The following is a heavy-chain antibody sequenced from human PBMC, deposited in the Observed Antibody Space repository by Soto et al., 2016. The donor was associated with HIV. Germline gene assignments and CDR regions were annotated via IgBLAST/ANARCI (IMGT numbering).Heavy chain of an antibody. CDR2: TNWNGGST. Sequence: EVQLVESGGGAVRPGGSLRLSCAASGFTFDDYGMSWVRQAPGKGLEWVSGTNWNGGSTGYAHSVKGRFTISRDNAKNSLYLQMNSLRGEDTALYCCARASQEGYNWNNNYNYYYYMDVWGKGTTVTVSS. D-gene: IGHD1-20*01. CDR1: GFTFDDYG. V-gene: IGHV3-20*04. J-gene: IGHJ6*03. CDR3: ARASQEGYNWNNNYNYYYYMDV.